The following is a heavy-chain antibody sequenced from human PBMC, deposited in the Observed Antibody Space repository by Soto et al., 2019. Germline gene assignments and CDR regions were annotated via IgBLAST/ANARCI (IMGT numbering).Heavy chain of an antibody. Sequence: ASVKVSCKASGGTFSSYAINWVRQAPGQGLEWMGGIIPIFGTANYAQKFQGRDTITADESTSTAYMELSSLRYEDTAVYYCAGVYDSSGYYDSWGQGTLVTVSS. CDR1: GGTFSSYA. CDR3: AGVYDSSGYYDS. D-gene: IGHD3-22*01. J-gene: IGHJ4*02. CDR2: IIPIFGTA. V-gene: IGHV1-69*13.